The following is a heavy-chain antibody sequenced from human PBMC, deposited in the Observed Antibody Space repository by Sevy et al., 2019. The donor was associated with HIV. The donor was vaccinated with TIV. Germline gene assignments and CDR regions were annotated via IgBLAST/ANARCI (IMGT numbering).Heavy chain of an antibody. Sequence: ASVKVSCKASGYTFTGQYIHWVRQAPGQGLEWMGWINPNSGGTNYRQDFQGRVTLTRDTSITTAYMELSGLKSDDTAVYYCARDLSLRGYRYGSFDYWGQGTLVTVSS. CDR2: INPNSGGT. V-gene: IGHV1-2*02. D-gene: IGHD5-18*01. CDR1: GYTFTGQY. CDR3: ARDLSLRGYRYGSFDY. J-gene: IGHJ4*02.